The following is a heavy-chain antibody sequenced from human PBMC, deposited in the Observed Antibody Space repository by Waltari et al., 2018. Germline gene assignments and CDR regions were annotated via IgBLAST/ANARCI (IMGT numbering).Heavy chain of an antibody. D-gene: IGHD6-19*01. J-gene: IGHJ5*02. V-gene: IGHV4-39*01. CDR3: ARRPTVAGSHWFDP. CDR2: IYYSGST. Sequence: QLQLQESGPGLVKPSETLSLTCTVSGGSISSSSHYWGWIRQPPGKGLEWIGSIYYSGSTYYNPSLKSRVTISVDTSKNQFSLKLSSVTAADTAVYYCARRPTVAGSHWFDPWGQGTLVTVSS. CDR1: GGSISSSSHY.